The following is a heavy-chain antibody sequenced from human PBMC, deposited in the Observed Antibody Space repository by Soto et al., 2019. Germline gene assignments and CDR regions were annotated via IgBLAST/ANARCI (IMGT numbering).Heavy chain of an antibody. CDR1: VFTFSNAW. D-gene: IGHD2-15*01. J-gene: IGHJ3*02. V-gene: IGHV3-15*01. Sequence: EVQLVESGGGLVKPGGSLRLSCAASVFTFSNAWMSWVRQAPGKGLEWVGRIKSKTDGGTTDYAAPVKGRFTISRDDSKNTLYLQMNSLKTEDTAVYYCTTDPCCGGSCYCDAFDIWGQGTMVTVSS. CDR3: TTDPCCGGSCYCDAFDI. CDR2: IKSKTDGGTT.